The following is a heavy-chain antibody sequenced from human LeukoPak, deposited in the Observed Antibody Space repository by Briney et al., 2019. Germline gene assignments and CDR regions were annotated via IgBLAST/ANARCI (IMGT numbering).Heavy chain of an antibody. V-gene: IGHV4-34*01. CDR3: ARVDQISSGSDRHDY. J-gene: IGHJ4*02. CDR2: INHSGST. Sequence: SETLSLTCAVYGGSFSGYYWSWIRQPPGKGLEWIGEINHSGSTNYNPSLKSRVTISVDTSKNQFSLKLSSVTAADTAVYYCARVDQISSGSDRHDYWGQGTLVTVSS. CDR1: GGSFSGYY. D-gene: IGHD6-19*01.